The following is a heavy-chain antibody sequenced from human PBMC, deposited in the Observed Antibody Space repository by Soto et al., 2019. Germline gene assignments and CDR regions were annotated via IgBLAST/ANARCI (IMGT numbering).Heavy chain of an antibody. CDR3: ARGGDSSGYCLDY. Sequence: GASVKVSCKASGGTFSSYAISWVRQAPGQGLEWMGGIIPIFGTANYAQKFQGRVTITADESTSTAYMELSRLRSDDTAVYYCARGGDSSGYCLDYWGQGTLVTVSS. D-gene: IGHD3-22*01. CDR2: IIPIFGTA. V-gene: IGHV1-69*13. CDR1: GGTFSSYA. J-gene: IGHJ4*02.